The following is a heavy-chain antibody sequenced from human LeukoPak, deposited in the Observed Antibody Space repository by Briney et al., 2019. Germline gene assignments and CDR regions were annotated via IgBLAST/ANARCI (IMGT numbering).Heavy chain of an antibody. D-gene: IGHD3-10*01. Sequence: PSETLSLTCTVSGGSISSDDYYWSWIRQPPGKSLEWIGYIYYSGSTYYNPSLKSRITISVDTSKNEFSLKLTSVTAADTAVYHCASANYYGFNYFDYWGQGALVTVSS. CDR2: IYYSGST. J-gene: IGHJ4*02. CDR3: ASANYYGFNYFDY. V-gene: IGHV4-30-4*01. CDR1: GGSISSDDYY.